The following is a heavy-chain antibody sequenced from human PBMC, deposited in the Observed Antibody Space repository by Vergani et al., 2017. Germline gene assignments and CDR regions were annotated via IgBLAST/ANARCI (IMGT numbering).Heavy chain of an antibody. Sequence: EVQLVESGGGLVKPGGSLRLSCAASGFTFSSYSMNWVRQAPGKGLEWVSSISSSSSYIYYAYSVKGRFTISIDNAKNALYLQMNSLRGEDTAVYYCARDLHGCNNGVWYPAGFDAFDIWGQGTMVTVSS. V-gene: IGHV3-21*01. CDR2: ISSSSSYI. CDR3: ARDLHGCNNGVWYPAGFDAFDI. CDR1: GFTFSSYS. J-gene: IGHJ3*02. D-gene: IGHD2-8*01.